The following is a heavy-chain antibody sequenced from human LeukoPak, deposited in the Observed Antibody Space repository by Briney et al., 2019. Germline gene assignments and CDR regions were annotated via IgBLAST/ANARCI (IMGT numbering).Heavy chain of an antibody. V-gene: IGHV4-39*07. J-gene: IGHJ4*02. CDR1: GDSISSSSYF. CDR2: IYYSGST. D-gene: IGHD5-24*01. CDR3: ARDRRRDGYNFDI. Sequence: SETLSLTCTASGDSISSSSYFWGWIRQPPGKGLEWIGSIYYSGSTSYSPSLKSRVTISVDTSKSQFSLKLSSVTAADTAVYYCARDRRRDGYNFDIWGQGTLVTVSS.